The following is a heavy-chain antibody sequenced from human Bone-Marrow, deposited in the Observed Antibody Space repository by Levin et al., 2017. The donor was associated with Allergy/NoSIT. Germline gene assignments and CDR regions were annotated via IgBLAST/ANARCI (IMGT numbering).Heavy chain of an antibody. CDR1: GFTFRTFG. J-gene: IGHJ4*02. Sequence: GGSLRLSCAASGFTFRTFGMHWVRQAPGKGLEWVAVISYDGNNKYYADSLKGRFTISRDNSKNTLYLQMNSLRAEDTAVYYCAKDLYNTWAPSDYWGQGTLVTVSS. V-gene: IGHV3-30*18. CDR2: ISYDGNNK. D-gene: IGHD3-10*01. CDR3: AKDLYNTWAPSDY.